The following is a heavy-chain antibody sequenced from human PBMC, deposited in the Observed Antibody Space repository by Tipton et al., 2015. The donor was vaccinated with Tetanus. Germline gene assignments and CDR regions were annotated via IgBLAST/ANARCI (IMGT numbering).Heavy chain of an antibody. CDR2: ISTTSNTI. V-gene: IGHV3-48*01. CDR3: VKDLGWLTGMDV. Sequence: GSLRLSCAGSGFTFRSYSMNWVRQAPGKGLEWVSYISTTSNTIYYADSVKGRFTISRDNAKNSLYLQMNSLRPEDSALYYCVKDLGWLTGMDVWGQGTTVTVSS. CDR1: GFTFRSYS. D-gene: IGHD6-19*01. J-gene: IGHJ6*02.